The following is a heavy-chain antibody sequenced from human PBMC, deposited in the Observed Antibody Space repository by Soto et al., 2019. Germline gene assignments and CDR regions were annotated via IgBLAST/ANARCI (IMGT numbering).Heavy chain of an antibody. CDR1: GFTFSSYS. CDR2: ISSSSSTI. Sequence: GGSLRLSCAASGFTFSSYSMNWVRQATGKGLEWVSYISSSSSTIYYADSVKGRFTISRDNAKNSLYLQMNSLRDEDTAVYYCARDTQDDFWSGYYRDYWGQGTLVTVSS. D-gene: IGHD3-3*01. J-gene: IGHJ4*02. CDR3: ARDTQDDFWSGYYRDY. V-gene: IGHV3-48*02.